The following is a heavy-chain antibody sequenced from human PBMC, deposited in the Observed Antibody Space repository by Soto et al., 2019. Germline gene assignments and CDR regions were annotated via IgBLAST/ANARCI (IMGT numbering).Heavy chain of an antibody. CDR3: AKRGVTISSPFHYFDY. Sequence: GGSLRLSCAASGFTFSSYAMSWVRQAPGKGLEWVSAINNNGGTTYYADSVKGRFTISRDNSKNTLYLQMNSLGAEDTAVYYCAKRGVTISSPFHYFDYWGQGTLVTVSS. J-gene: IGHJ4*02. CDR1: GFTFSSYA. D-gene: IGHD4-17*01. V-gene: IGHV3-23*01. CDR2: INNNGGTT.